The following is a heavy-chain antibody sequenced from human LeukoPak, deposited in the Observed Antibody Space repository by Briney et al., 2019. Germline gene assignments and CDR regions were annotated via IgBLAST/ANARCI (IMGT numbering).Heavy chain of an antibody. V-gene: IGHV4-31*03. J-gene: IGHJ4*02. Sequence: PSQTLSLTCTVSGGSISSGGYYWSWIRQHPGKGLEWIGYIYYSGSTYYNPSLKSRVTISVDTSKNQFSLKLSSVTAADTAVYYCARVRVVRGVPFDYWGQGTLVTVSS. CDR1: GGSISSGGYY. CDR3: ARVRVVRGVPFDY. D-gene: IGHD3-10*01. CDR2: IYYSGST.